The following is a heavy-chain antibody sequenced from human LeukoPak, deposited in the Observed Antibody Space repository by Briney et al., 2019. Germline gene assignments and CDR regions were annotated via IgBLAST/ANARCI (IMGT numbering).Heavy chain of an antibody. J-gene: IGHJ3*02. CDR1: GFTFSGYY. CDR2: INTDGSNT. Sequence: GGSLRLSCATSGFTFSGYYMYWVRQAPGKGLVWLSRINTDGSNTDYADSVKGRFTISRDNARSTLYLQMNSLRAEDTALYYCARASYSAFDIWGQGTMVTVSS. CDR3: ARASYSAFDI. D-gene: IGHD4-11*01. V-gene: IGHV3-74*01.